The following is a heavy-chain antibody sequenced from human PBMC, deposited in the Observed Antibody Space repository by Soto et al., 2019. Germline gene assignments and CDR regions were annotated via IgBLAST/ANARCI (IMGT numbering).Heavy chain of an antibody. CDR2: ISYDGSNK. D-gene: IGHD1-7*01. J-gene: IGHJ6*02. CDR1: GFTFSSYA. Sequence: GGSLRLSCAASGFTFSSYAMHWVRQAPGKGLEWVAVISYDGSNKYYADSVKGRFTISRDNSKNTLYLQMNSLRAEDTAVYYCARDGSKYNWNYLSPYYYYGMDVWGQGTTVTVSS. CDR3: ARDGSKYNWNYLSPYYYYGMDV. V-gene: IGHV3-30-3*01.